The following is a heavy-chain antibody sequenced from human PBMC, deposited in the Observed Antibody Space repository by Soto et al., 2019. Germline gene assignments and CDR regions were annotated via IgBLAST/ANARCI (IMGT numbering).Heavy chain of an antibody. CDR2: ISYDGSNK. V-gene: IGHV3-30*18. CDR1: GFTFSSYG. Sequence: PGGSLRLSCAASGFTFSSYGMHWVRQAPGKGLEWMAVISYDGSNKYYADSVKGRFTISRDNSKNTLYLQMNSLRAEDAAVYYCAKEVRPPGYSYENWFDPWGQGTLVTVSS. D-gene: IGHD5-18*01. J-gene: IGHJ5*02. CDR3: AKEVRPPGYSYENWFDP.